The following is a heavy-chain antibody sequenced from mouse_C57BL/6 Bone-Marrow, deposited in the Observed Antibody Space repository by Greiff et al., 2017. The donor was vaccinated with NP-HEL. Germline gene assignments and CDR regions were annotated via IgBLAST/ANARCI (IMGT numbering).Heavy chain of an antibody. V-gene: IGHV5-4*01. CDR1: GFTFSSYA. CDR2: ISDGGSYT. J-gene: IGHJ3*02. CDR3: ARDGWLLRG. D-gene: IGHD2-3*01. Sequence: EVQGVESGGGLVKPGGSLKLSCAASGFTFSSYAMSWVRQTPEKRLEWVATISDGGSYTYYPDNVKGRFTISRDNAKNNLYLQMSHLKSEDTAMYYCARDGWLLRGWGQGTLVTVSA.